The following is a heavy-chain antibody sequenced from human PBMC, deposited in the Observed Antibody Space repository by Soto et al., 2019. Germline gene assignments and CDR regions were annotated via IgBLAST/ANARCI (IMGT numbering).Heavy chain of an antibody. CDR1: GSPITSNY. Sequence: PXETLSLTCSVSGSPITSNYWRWIRQPPGKGLEWIGYLDHQGYSNYSPSLRSRVSMSIDTSKNQLSLKVHSVTAADTAVYYCARVPVTGYFDWLDLWGQGTLGTGSS. D-gene: IGHD3-9*01. CDR2: LDHQGYS. V-gene: IGHV4-59*01. CDR3: ARVPVTGYFDWLDL. J-gene: IGHJ5*02.